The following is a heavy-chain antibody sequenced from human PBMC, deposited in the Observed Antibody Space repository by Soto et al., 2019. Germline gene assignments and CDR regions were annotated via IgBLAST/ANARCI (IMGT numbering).Heavy chain of an antibody. V-gene: IGHV3-30-3*01. J-gene: IGHJ4*02. D-gene: IGHD2-21*02. CDR3: ANPRGGDEDY. CDR2: ISYDGSNK. Sequence: QVQLVESGGGVVQPGRSLRLSCAASGFTFSSYAMHWVRQAPGKGLEWVAVISYDGSNKYYADSVKGRFTISRDNSKNTLYLQMNSLRAEDTAGYYCANPRGGDEDYWGQGTLVTVSS. CDR1: GFTFSSYA.